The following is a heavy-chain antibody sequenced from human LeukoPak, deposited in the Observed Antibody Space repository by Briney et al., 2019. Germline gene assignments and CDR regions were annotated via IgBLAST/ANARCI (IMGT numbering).Heavy chain of an antibody. Sequence: PSETLSLTCAVYGGSFSGYYWSWIRQPPGKGLEWIGEINHSGSTNYNPSLKSRVTISVDTSKNQFSLKLSSVTAADTAVYYCARGRDRITMIVVTIPRPYFDYWGQGTLVTVSS. CDR1: GGSFSGYY. V-gene: IGHV4-34*01. CDR3: ARGRDRITMIVVTIPRPYFDY. CDR2: INHSGST. D-gene: IGHD3-22*01. J-gene: IGHJ4*02.